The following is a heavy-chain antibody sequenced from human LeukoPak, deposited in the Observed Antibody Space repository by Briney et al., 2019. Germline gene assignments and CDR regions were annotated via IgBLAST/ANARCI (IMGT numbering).Heavy chain of an antibody. CDR1: GYIYTSYW. CDR3: ARRGSGCDY. D-gene: IGHD6-19*01. CDR2: IYPGDSDT. J-gene: IGHJ4*02. V-gene: IGHV5-51*01. Sequence: GEALKISCKASGYIYTSYWIGWVRQIPGKGLEWMGIIYPGDSDTRYSPSFQGQVTISADKSISTAYLQWSSLKASDTAIYYCARRGSGCDYWGQGTLVTVSS.